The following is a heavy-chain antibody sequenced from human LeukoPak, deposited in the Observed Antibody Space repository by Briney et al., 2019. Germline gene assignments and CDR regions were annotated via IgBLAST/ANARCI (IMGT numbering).Heavy chain of an antibody. J-gene: IGHJ1*01. CDR2: ITPNANRT. D-gene: IGHD3-22*01. V-gene: IGHV3-23*01. CDR1: GFTFGSYG. Sequence: GGSLRLSCAASGFTFGSYGMSWVRQAPGKGLEWVSFITPNANRTSYADSVEGRFTISRDNPRNTLYMQMNSLRDEDTAVYYCAIMHGYYDGSGYWVQWGQGTLVTVSS. CDR3: AIMHGYYDGSGYWVQ.